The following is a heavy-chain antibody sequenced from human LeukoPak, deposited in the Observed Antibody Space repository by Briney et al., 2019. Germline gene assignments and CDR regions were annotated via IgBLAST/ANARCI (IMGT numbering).Heavy chain of an antibody. Sequence: PGGSLRLSCAASGFIFSNYNMNWVRQTPGKGRERLSYISSSSGTIYYADSVKGRFTISGDNAKNSLYLQMNSLRAEDTAVYYCARALGYSYGYAVDYWGQGTLVTVSS. CDR2: ISSSSGTI. CDR1: GFIFSNYN. D-gene: IGHD5-18*01. CDR3: ARALGYSYGYAVDY. V-gene: IGHV3-48*01. J-gene: IGHJ4*02.